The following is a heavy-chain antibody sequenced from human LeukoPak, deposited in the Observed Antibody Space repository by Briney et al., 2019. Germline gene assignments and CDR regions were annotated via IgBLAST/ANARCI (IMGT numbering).Heavy chain of an antibody. Sequence: GGSLRLSCAASGFTFSSYWMHWVRQAPGKGLVWVSRINSDGSSTSYADSVKGRFTISRDNAKNTLYLQMNSLRAEDTALYYCANLGYSKGYYYGMDVWGQGTTVTVSS. CDR3: ANLGYSKGYYYGMDV. J-gene: IGHJ6*02. CDR2: INSDGSST. D-gene: IGHD4-11*01. V-gene: IGHV3-74*01. CDR1: GFTFSSYW.